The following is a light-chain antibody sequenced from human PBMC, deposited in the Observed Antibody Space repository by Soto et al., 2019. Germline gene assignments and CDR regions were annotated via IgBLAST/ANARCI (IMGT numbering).Light chain of an antibody. V-gene: IGKV3-15*01. CDR2: GAS. CDR1: HSVNSH. Sequence: MMMTQSPATLSVSPWERVTLSCRTSHSVNSHVAWYQQKPGQAPRLLLYGASTRATGIPVRFSGSGFGTEFTLTISSLQSEDFAVYYYQQYKNWPLFGQGTRLEIK. CDR3: QQYKNWPL. J-gene: IGKJ5*01.